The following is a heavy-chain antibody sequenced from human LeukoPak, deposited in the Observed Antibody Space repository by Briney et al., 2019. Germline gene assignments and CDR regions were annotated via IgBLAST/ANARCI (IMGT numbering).Heavy chain of an antibody. CDR3: TKGRGFDV. Sequence: GGSLRLSCAASGFTVSNHYMTWVRQAPGKGLEWVSTIYSGGGTFYADSVKGRFTISRDNAKSSLSLQMNSLRAEDTAVYYCTKGRGFDVWGQGTTVTVSS. V-gene: IGHV3-53*01. J-gene: IGHJ6*02. CDR1: GFTVSNHY. CDR2: IYSGGGT.